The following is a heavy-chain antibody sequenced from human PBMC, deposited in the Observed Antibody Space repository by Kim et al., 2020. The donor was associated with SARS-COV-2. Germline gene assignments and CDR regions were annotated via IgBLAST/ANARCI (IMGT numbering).Heavy chain of an antibody. CDR3: VRDTGRYSSSSEYYYYYGMDV. CDR2: IGPYNGNT. J-gene: IGHJ6*02. Sequence: ASVKVSCKASGYTFIHYGISWVRQAPGQGLEWMGWIGPYNGNTNFAQKFQGRVTMTTERSTSTAYMELRSLISDDTAVYYCVRDTGRYSSSSEYYYYYGMDVWGQGTTVTVSS. V-gene: IGHV1-18*04. CDR1: GYTFIHYG. D-gene: IGHD6-6*01.